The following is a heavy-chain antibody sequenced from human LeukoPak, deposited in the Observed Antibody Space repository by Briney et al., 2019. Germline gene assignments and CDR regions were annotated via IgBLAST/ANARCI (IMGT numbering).Heavy chain of an antibody. J-gene: IGHJ4*02. CDR1: GYTFTSYA. Sequence: ASVKVSCKASGYTFTSYAMNWVRQAPGQGLEWMGIINPSGGSTGYAQKFQGRVTMTRDTSTSTVYMELSSLRSEDTAVYYCARGGYKDIVVVPAADYWGQGTLVTVSS. V-gene: IGHV1-46*01. D-gene: IGHD2-2*01. CDR2: INPSGGST. CDR3: ARGGYKDIVVVPAADY.